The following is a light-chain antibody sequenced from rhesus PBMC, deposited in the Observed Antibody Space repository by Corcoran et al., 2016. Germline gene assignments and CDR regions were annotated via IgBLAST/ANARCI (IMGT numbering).Light chain of an antibody. Sequence: DIQMTQSPSSLSASVGDRVTITCRASQGSRTYLNWNQQKTGKAPKRLIYAASSLESGVPTRFSGSGSGKDFTLTISGLQPEDFATYCFLPYNSDPLTFRQGTKVDIK. J-gene: IGKJ1*01. CDR1: QGSRTY. CDR2: AAS. CDR3: LPYNSDPLT. V-gene: IGKV1-43*02.